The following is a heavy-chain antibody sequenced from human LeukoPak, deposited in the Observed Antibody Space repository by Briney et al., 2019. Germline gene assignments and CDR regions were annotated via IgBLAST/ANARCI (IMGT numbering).Heavy chain of an antibody. D-gene: IGHD2-2*01. CDR3: VKGQYRDDYYYYGMDV. Sequence: PGGSLRLSCAASGFTFSSYSMNWVRQAPGKGLEWVSSISSSSSYIYYADSVKGRFTISRDNSKNTLYLQMNSLRAEDTAVYYCVKGQYRDDYYYYGMDVWGQGTTVTVSS. CDR1: GFTFSSYS. V-gene: IGHV3-21*04. CDR2: ISSSSSYI. J-gene: IGHJ6*02.